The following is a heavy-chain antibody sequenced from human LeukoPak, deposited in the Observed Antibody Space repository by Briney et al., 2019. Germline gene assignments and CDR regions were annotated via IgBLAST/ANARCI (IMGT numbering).Heavy chain of an antibody. CDR3: ARGYDYVWGSYRHSRYYFDY. CDR2: IIPILGIA. D-gene: IGHD3-16*02. V-gene: IGHV1-69*04. CDR1: GGTFSSYA. Sequence: SVKVSCKASGGTFSSYAISWVRQAPGQGLEWMGRIIPILGIANYAQKFQGRVTITADKSTSTAYMELRSLRSDDTAVYYCARGYDYVWGSYRHSRYYFDYWGQGTLVTVSS. J-gene: IGHJ4*02.